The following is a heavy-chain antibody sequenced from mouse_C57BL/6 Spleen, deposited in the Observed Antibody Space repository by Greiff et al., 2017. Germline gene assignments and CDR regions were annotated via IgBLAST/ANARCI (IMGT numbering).Heavy chain of an antibody. CDR1: GYSFTGSY. J-gene: IGHJ2*01. CDR2: INPSTGGT. V-gene: IGHV1-43*01. Sequence: DVKLQQSGPELVKPGASVKISCKASGYSFTGSYMHWVNQSSDKSLEWIGEINPSTGGTSSNQKFKGKATLTVAKSSSTASMQLKSLTSEDSAVYYCARGEFDYWGQGTTLTVAS. CDR3: ARGEFDY.